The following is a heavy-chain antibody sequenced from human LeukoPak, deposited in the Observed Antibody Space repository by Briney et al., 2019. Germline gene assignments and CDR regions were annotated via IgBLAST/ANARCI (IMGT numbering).Heavy chain of an antibody. CDR3: ARGGEDYDYVWGSYRQPYYFDY. CDR2: IYYSGST. V-gene: IGHV4-59*01. J-gene: IGHJ4*02. D-gene: IGHD3-16*02. Sequence: SETLSLTCTVSGGSISSYYLSWIRQPPGKGLEWIGYIYYSGSTNYNPSLKSRVTISVDTSKNQFSLKLSSVTAADTAVYYCARGGEDYDYVWGSYRQPYYFDYWGQGTLVTVSS. CDR1: GGSISSYY.